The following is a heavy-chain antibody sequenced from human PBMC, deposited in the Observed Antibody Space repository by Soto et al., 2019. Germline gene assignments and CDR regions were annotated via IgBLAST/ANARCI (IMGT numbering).Heavy chain of an antibody. CDR1: GFTLSGYA. J-gene: IGHJ6*03. CDR2: ISSNGVGT. CDR3: ARRDRPEFYYMEV. Sequence: EVQLAESGGGLAQPGGSLRLSCAASGFTLSGYAMDWVRQAPGKGLEYVSGISSNGVGTYYANSVQGRFTISRDNSKNTVYLQMGSLRPEDMAVYYCARRDRPEFYYMEVWGKGTTVTVSS. D-gene: IGHD6-6*01. V-gene: IGHV3-64*01.